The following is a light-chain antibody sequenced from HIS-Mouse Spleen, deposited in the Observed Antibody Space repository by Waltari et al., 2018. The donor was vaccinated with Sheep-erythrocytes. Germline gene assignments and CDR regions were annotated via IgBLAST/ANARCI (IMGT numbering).Light chain of an antibody. CDR1: QGISSW. CDR3: QQYYSTLLT. V-gene: IGKV1-12*01. J-gene: IGKJ4*01. CDR2: AAS. Sequence: DIQMTQSPSSVSASVGDRVTITCRASQGISSWLAWCQQKPGKAPKLLIYAASSLQSGVPSRFSGSGSGTDFTLTISSLQAEDVAVYYCQQYYSTLLTFGGGTKVEIK.